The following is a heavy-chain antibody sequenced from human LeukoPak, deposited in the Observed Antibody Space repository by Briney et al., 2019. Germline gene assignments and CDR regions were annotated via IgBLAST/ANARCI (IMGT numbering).Heavy chain of an antibody. Sequence: ASVKVSCKASGYTFTSYAMHWVRQAPGQGLEWMGIINPSGGSTSYAQKFQGRVTMTRDTSTSTVYMELSSLRSEDTAVYYCARNRIAVAGFDYWGQGTLVTVSS. CDR2: INPSGGST. V-gene: IGHV1-46*01. CDR1: GYTFTSYA. CDR3: ARNRIAVAGFDY. D-gene: IGHD6-19*01. J-gene: IGHJ4*02.